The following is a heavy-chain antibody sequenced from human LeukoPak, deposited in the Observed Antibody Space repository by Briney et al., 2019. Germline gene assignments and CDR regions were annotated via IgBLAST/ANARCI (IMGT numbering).Heavy chain of an antibody. CDR1: GFIFSTYW. V-gene: IGHV3-7*01. J-gene: IGHJ4*02. CDR2: IKHIGGEK. CDR3: ARGAGVFDY. D-gene: IGHD3-10*01. Sequence: GGPLRLSCAASGFIFSTYWMTWVRQAPGKGLEWVANIKHIGGEKYYVDSVKGRFTTSRDNAKSSLYLQMNSLRAEDTAVYYCARGAGVFDYWGQGTLVTVSS.